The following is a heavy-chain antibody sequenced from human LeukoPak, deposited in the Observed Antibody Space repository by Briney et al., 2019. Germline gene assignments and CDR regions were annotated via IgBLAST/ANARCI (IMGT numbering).Heavy chain of an antibody. D-gene: IGHD3-22*01. CDR2: MNPNSGNT. V-gene: IGHV1-8*01. CDR3: ARGRRLRAQNWFDP. Sequence: ASVKVSCKASGYTFTSYDIHWVRQATGQGLEWMGWMNPNSGNTGYAQKFQGRVTMTRNTSISTAYMELSSLRSEDTAVYYCARGRRLRAQNWFDPWGQGTLVTVSS. CDR1: GYTFTSYD. J-gene: IGHJ5*02.